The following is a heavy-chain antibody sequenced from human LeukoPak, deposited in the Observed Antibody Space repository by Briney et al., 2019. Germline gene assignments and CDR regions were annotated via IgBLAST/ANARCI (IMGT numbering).Heavy chain of an antibody. Sequence: GGSLRLSCAASGFTVSSNYMSWVRQAPGKGLEWVSVIYSGGSTYYADPVKGRFTIARDNSKNTLYLQMNSLRAEDTAVYYCARVGYYYGSGYFDYWGQGTLVTVSS. V-gene: IGHV3-53*01. J-gene: IGHJ4*02. CDR2: IYSGGST. D-gene: IGHD3-10*01. CDR3: ARVGYYYGSGYFDY. CDR1: GFTVSSNY.